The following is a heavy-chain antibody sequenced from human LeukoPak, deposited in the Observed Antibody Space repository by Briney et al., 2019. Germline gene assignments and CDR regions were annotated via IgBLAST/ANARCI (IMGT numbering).Heavy chain of an antibody. J-gene: IGHJ5*02. CDR1: GFTFDDYA. D-gene: IGHD1-26*01. Sequence: HPGGSLRLSCAASGFTFDDYAMHWARQAPGKGLEWVSGISWNSGSIGYADSVKGRFTISKDNAKNSLYLQMNSLRAEDTALYYCANCHSGSSKNWFDPWGQGTLVTVSS. CDR2: ISWNSGSI. CDR3: ANCHSGSSKNWFDP. V-gene: IGHV3-9*01.